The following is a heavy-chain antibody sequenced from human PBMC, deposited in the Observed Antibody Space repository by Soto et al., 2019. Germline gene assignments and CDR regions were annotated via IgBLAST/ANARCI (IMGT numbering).Heavy chain of an antibody. CDR1: GGSISSSSYY. J-gene: IGHJ3*02. V-gene: IGHV4-39*01. CDR2: IYYSGST. D-gene: IGHD5-12*01. Sequence: SETLSLTCTVSGGSISSSSYYWGWIRQPPGKGLEWIGSIYYSGSTYYNPSLKSRVTISVDTSKNQFSLKLSSVTAADTAVYYCARHGWSIVATIDDAFDIWGQGTMVTVSS. CDR3: ARHGWSIVATIDDAFDI.